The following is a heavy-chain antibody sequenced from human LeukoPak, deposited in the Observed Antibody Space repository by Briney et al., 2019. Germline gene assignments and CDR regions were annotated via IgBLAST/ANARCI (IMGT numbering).Heavy chain of an antibody. CDR3: ARHKDGGSFPMDS. J-gene: IGHJ4*02. V-gene: IGHV4-61*05. D-gene: IGHD1-26*01. CDR1: GGSISSSSYY. Sequence: SETLSLTCTVSGGSISSSSYYWGWIRQPPGKGLEYIGHIYYSGSTNYNPSLKSRVTISVDTSKNQFSLRLSPVTAADTAVYYCARHKDGGSFPMDSWGQGTLVTVSS. CDR2: IYYSGST.